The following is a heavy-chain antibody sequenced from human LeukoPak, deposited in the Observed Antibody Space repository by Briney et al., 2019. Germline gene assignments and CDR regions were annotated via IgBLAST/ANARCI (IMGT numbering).Heavy chain of an antibody. J-gene: IGHJ2*01. CDR2: IYDSGST. D-gene: IGHD3-22*01. V-gene: IGHV4-59*01. CDR3: ARSPYYYDSSGYAPGRYFDL. Sequence: PSETLSLTCTVSGGSISSYYWSWIRQPPGKGLEWIGYIYDSGSTNYNPSLKSRVTISVDTSKNQFSLKLSSVTAADTAVYYCARSPYYYDSSGYAPGRYFDLWGRGTLVTVSS. CDR1: GGSISSYY.